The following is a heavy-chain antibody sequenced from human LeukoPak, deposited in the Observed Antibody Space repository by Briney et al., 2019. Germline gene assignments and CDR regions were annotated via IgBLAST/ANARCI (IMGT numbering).Heavy chain of an antibody. V-gene: IGHV4-59*01. J-gene: IGHJ4*02. Sequence: SETLSLTCIVSGGSISSYYWSWIREPPGKGLEWVGNIHYSSSTKYYPPLKSRVTILVDTSRNQLPLRMSSVTAADTAVYYCARPYRSGWSGSFDYWGQGTLVTVSS. CDR1: GGSISSYY. D-gene: IGHD6-19*01. CDR3: ARPYRSGWSGSFDY. CDR2: IHYSSST.